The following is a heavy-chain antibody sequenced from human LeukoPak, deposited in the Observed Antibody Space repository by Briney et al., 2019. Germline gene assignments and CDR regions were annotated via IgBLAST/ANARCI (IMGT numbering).Heavy chain of an antibody. V-gene: IGHV4-59*01. CDR2: IYYSGST. CDR1: GGSISSYY. CDR3: ARNVVVVADTRDAFDI. J-gene: IGHJ3*02. D-gene: IGHD2-15*01. Sequence: SETLSLTCTVSGGSISSYYWSWIRQPPGKGLEWIGYIYYSGSTNYNPSLKSRVTISVDTSKNQFSLKLSSVTAADTAVYYCARNVVVVADTRDAFDIWGQGTMVTVSS.